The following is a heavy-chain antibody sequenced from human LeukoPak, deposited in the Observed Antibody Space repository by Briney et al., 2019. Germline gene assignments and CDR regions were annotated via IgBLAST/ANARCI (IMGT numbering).Heavy chain of an antibody. D-gene: IGHD3-10*01. V-gene: IGHV3-30-3*01. CDR3: ARDPILVRGYFDY. CDR2: ISFDGSNK. Sequence: ISFDGSNKYYADSVKGRFTISRDNSKNTLHLQMNSLRPEDTAIYYCARDPILVRGYFDYWGQGTLVTVSS. J-gene: IGHJ4*02.